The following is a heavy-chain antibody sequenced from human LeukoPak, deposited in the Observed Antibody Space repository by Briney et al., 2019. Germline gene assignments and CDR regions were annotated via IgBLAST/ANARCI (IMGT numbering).Heavy chain of an antibody. CDR1: GYSISSGYY. CDR3: ARVSGYDWESFYDY. CDR2: IYYSGST. D-gene: IGHD5-12*01. V-gene: IGHV4-61*01. J-gene: IGHJ4*02. Sequence: PSETLSLTCTVSGYSISSGYYWGWIRQPPGEGLEWVGYIYYSGSTNYNPSLKSRVTISVDTSKNQFSLKLSSVTAADTAVYYCARVSGYDWESFYDYWGQGTLVTVAS.